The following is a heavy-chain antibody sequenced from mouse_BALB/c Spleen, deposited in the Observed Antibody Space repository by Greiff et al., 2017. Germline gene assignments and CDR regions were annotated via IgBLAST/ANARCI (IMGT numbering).Heavy chain of an antibody. J-gene: IGHJ2*01. CDR2: IDPENGDT. CDR3: NAHITTVDY. V-gene: IGHV14-4*02. D-gene: IGHD1-1*01. Sequence: EVQLQQSGAELVRSGASVKLSCTASGFNIKDYYMHWVKQRPEQGLEWIGWIDPENGDTEYAPKFQGKATMTADTSSNTAYLQLSSLTSEDTVVYYCNAHITTVDYWGQGTTLTVSS. CDR1: GFNIKDYY.